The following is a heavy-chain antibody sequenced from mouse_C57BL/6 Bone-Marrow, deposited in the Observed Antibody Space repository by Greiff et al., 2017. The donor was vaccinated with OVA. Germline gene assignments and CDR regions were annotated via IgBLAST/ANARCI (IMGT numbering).Heavy chain of an antibody. CDR1: GFTFSDYY. CDR2: INHDGSST. V-gene: IGHV5-16*01. D-gene: IGHD2-2*01. CDR3: ARGYDVVYYALDY. Sequence: EVQLVESEGGLVQPGSSMKLSCTASGFTFSDYYMAWVRQVPEKGLEWVANINHDGSSTYYLDSLKSRFIISRDNAKNILYLQMSSLKSDDTATYYCARGYDVVYYALDYWGQGTSVTVSS. J-gene: IGHJ4*01.